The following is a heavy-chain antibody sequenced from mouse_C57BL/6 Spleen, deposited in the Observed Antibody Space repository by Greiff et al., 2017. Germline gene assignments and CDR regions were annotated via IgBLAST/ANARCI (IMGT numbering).Heavy chain of an antibody. CDR2: INPSTGGT. CDR1: GYSFTGYY. D-gene: IGHD1-1*01. CDR3: ARGTTVVATDY. V-gene: IGHV1-42*01. Sequence: EVQLQQSGPELVKPGASVKISCKASGYSFTGYYMNWVKQSPEKSLEWIGEINPSTGGTTYNQKFKGKATLTVDKSSSTAYMQLKSLTSEDSAVYYCARGTTVVATDYWGQGTTLTVSS. J-gene: IGHJ2*01.